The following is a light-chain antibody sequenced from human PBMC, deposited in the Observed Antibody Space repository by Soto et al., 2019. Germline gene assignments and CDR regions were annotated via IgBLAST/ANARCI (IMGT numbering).Light chain of an antibody. CDR3: QQYGSSSWT. CDR1: QSVSSTY. V-gene: IGKV3-20*01. Sequence: EIVLTQSPGTLSLSPGERATLSCRASQSVSSTYLAWYQQQPGQAPRLLIYGASNRATGIPDRFSGSGSGTDFTLTISRLEPEDFAVYYCQQYGSSSWTFGQRTKVEIK. J-gene: IGKJ1*01. CDR2: GAS.